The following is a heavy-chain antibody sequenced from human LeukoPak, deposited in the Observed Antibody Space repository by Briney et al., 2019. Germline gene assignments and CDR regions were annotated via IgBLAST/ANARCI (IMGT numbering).Heavy chain of an antibody. CDR1: GFTFSKYW. V-gene: IGHV3-7*03. CDR2: IKKDGSEK. CDR3: ALSWGGALDY. J-gene: IGHJ4*02. Sequence: HPGGSLRLSCVASGFTFSKYWMSWVRQAPGKGLEWVANIKKDGSEKDYVDSVKGRFTISRDNAKNSLYLQINSLRAEDTAVYYCALSWGGALDYWGQGIPVTVSS. D-gene: IGHD6-13*01.